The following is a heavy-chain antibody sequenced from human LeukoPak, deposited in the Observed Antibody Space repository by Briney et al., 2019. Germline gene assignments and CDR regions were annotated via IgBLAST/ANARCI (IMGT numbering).Heavy chain of an antibody. CDR2: INPNSGGT. J-gene: IGHJ4*02. V-gene: IGHV1-2*02. D-gene: IGHD3-22*01. Sequence: ASVKVSCKASGYTFTGYYMHWVRQAPGQGLEWMGWINPNSGGTNYAQKFQGRVTMTRDTSISTAYMELSRLRSDDTAVYYCARAVTYYYDSSGPEKDYWGQGTLVTVSS. CDR1: GYTFTGYY. CDR3: ARAVTYYYDSSGPEKDY.